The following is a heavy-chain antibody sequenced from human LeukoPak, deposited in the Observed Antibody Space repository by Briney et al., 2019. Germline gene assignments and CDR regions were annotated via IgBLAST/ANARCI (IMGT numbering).Heavy chain of an antibody. CDR1: GGSISSYY. CDR2: IYYSGST. D-gene: IGHD3-3*01. V-gene: IGHV4-59*08. Sequence: PSETLSLTCTVSGGSISSYYWSWIRQPPGKGLEWIGYIYYSGSTNYNPSLKSRVTIPVDTSKNQFSLKLSSVTAADTAVYYCARRVFGVVQYYYYYYMDVWGKGTTVTVSS. CDR3: ARRVFGVVQYYYYYYMDV. J-gene: IGHJ6*03.